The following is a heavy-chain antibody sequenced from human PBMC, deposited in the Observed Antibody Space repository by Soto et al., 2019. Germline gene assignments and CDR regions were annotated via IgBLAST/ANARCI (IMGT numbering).Heavy chain of an antibody. CDR1: GFTFDDYA. CDR2: ISWNSGSI. D-gene: IGHD6-13*01. CDR3: AKDTRYSSSWLFDY. J-gene: IGHJ4*02. Sequence: LRLSCAASGFTFDDYAMHWVRQAPGKGLEWVSGISWNSGSIGYADSVKGRFTISRDNAKNSLYLQMNSLRAEDTALYYCAKDTRYSSSWLFDYWGQGTLVTVSS. V-gene: IGHV3-9*01.